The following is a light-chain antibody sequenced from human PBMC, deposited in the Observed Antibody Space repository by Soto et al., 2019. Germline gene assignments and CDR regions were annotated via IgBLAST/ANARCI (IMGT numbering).Light chain of an antibody. CDR1: QGIRSA. V-gene: IGKV1-6*01. CDR3: HLDYASFWA. Sequence: AIQVTQSPSSLSASVGDRVTITCRTSQGIRSALGWYQQKPGKVPKLLIYAASTLQSGVPSRFSGSGSGRAFTHTISSLQHEDFAIYDYHLDYASFWAFGKGNKVEI. J-gene: IGKJ1*01. CDR2: AAS.